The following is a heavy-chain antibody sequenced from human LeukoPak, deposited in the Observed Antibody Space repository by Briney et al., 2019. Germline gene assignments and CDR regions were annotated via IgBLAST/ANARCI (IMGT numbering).Heavy chain of an antibody. CDR2: ISSSGSTI. J-gene: IGHJ5*02. Sequence: GGSLRLSCSASGFTFSDYYMSWIRQAPGKGLEWVSYISSSGSTIYYADSVKGRFTISRDNAKNSLYLQMNSLRAEDTAVYYCARDRDYVWGSYRWTTNWFDPWGQGTLVTVSS. CDR1: GFTFSDYY. D-gene: IGHD3-16*02. CDR3: ARDRDYVWGSYRWTTNWFDP. V-gene: IGHV3-11*01.